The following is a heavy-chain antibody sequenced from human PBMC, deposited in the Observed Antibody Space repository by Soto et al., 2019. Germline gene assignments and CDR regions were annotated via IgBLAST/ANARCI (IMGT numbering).Heavy chain of an antibody. V-gene: IGHV3-23*01. CDR3: ARESFVSMVRGVMDH. J-gene: IGHJ4*02. CDR2: ISGSVGST. CDR1: GFTFSSNA. Sequence: GGSLRLSCAASGFTFSSNAMSWVRQAPGKGLEWVSAISGSVGSTYYADSVKGRFSISRDNSKNTLYLQMHGLRAEDTAVYYCARESFVSMVRGVMDHWGQGTLVTVSS. D-gene: IGHD3-10*01.